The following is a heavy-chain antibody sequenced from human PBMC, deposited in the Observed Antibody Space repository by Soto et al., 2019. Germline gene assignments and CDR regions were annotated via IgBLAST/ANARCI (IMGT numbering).Heavy chain of an antibody. CDR2: IDYSGST. Sequence: SETLSLTCTVSGGSISSSRYYWSWIRQPPGKGLEWIGYIDYSGSTNYNPSLKSRVTISVDTSKNQFSLKLSSVTAADTAVYYCARDYHSGGAFDIWGQGTMVTVSS. CDR1: GGSISSSRYY. CDR3: ARDYHSGGAFDI. D-gene: IGHD6-19*01. J-gene: IGHJ3*02. V-gene: IGHV4-61*01.